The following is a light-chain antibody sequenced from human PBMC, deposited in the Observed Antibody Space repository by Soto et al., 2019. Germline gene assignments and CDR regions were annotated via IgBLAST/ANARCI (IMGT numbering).Light chain of an antibody. V-gene: IGLV2-14*03. CDR1: ISDVGGYNY. J-gene: IGLJ1*01. Sequence: QSVLTQPASVSGSPGQPITISCTGTISDVGGYNYVSWYQQHPGKAPKLMIFDVSNRPSGVSNRFSGSKSGYTASLTISGLQAEDEADYYCSSYTGSSTYVFGTGTKVTVL. CDR2: DVS. CDR3: SSYTGSSTYV.